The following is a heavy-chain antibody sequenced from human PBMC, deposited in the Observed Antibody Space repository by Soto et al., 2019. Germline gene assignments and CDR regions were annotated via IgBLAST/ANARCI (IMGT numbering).Heavy chain of an antibody. CDR2: ISYDETNE. CDR3: AKDLRITISAYGMDV. J-gene: IGHJ6*02. CDR1: GFTFVSHG. Sequence: GGSLTLSCVASGFTFVSHGMRWGRQAPGKGLEWVAVISYDETNEYYVDSVKGRFTISRDNSKSTLYLQMNRLRPEDTAVYKCAKDLRITISAYGMDVWGQGTTVTVSS. V-gene: IGHV3-30*18. D-gene: IGHD2-21*01.